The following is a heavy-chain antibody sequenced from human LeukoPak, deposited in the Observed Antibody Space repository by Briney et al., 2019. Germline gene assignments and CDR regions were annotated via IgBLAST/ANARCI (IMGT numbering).Heavy chain of an antibody. D-gene: IGHD6-19*01. V-gene: IGHV1-69*13. J-gene: IGHJ5*02. CDR3: ARDSSGGAVAA. Sequence: SVRVSCKASGCTFSSYAICRVRQAPGQWLGWMGGIIPIFGTANYAQKFQGRVTITADESTSTAYMELSSLRSEDTAVYYCARDSSGGAVAAWGQGTLVTVSS. CDR2: IIPIFGTA. CDR1: GCTFSSYA.